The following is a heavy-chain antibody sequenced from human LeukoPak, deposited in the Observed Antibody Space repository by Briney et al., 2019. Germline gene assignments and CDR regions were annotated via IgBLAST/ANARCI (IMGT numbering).Heavy chain of an antibody. CDR3: ARLYGSGSYYRH. V-gene: IGHV4-34*01. J-gene: IGHJ4*02. CDR2: INQSGST. Sequence: SETLSLTSTVYGGSFSGYYWSWIRQPPGKGLEWIGEINQSGSTNYNPSLKSRVTISADTSKNQFSLKLNSMTAADTAVYYCARLYGSGSYYRHWGQGTLVTVSS. D-gene: IGHD3-10*01. CDR1: GGSFSGYY.